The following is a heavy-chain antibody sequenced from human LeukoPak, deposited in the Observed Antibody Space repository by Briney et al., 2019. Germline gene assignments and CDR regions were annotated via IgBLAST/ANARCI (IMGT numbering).Heavy chain of an antibody. CDR3: ARLGAAAGYYYYYMDV. J-gene: IGHJ6*03. Sequence: SETLSLTCTVSGGSISSSSYYWGWIRQPPGKGLEWIGSIYYSGSTYYNPSLKSRVTISVDTSKNQFSLELSSVTAADTAVYYCARLGAAAGYYYYYMDVWGKGTTVTVSS. CDR2: IYYSGST. CDR1: GGSISSSSYY. D-gene: IGHD6-13*01. V-gene: IGHV4-39*01.